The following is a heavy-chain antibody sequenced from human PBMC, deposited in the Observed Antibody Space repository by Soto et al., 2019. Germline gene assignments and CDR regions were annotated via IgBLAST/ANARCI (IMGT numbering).Heavy chain of an antibody. CDR3: AKDLNTRGGSYSFDY. CDR1: GFTFSSYA. J-gene: IGHJ4*02. D-gene: IGHD1-26*01. V-gene: IGHV3-23*01. CDR2: ISGSGGST. Sequence: GGSLRLSCAASGFTFSSYAMSWVRQAPGKGLEWVSAISGSGGSTYYADSVKGRFTISRDNSKNTLYLQMNSLRAEDTALYYCAKDLNTRGGSYSFDYWGQGTLVPVSS.